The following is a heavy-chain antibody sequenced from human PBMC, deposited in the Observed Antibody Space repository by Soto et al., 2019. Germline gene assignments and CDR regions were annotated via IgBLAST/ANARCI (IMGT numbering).Heavy chain of an antibody. CDR3: AKDSPIFWRGEGYYGMDV. J-gene: IGHJ6*02. CDR2: ISVANGNT. V-gene: IGHV1-3*01. Sequence: ASVKVSCKTPGYIFTRYNIHWVRQAPGQRLEWMAWISVANGNTRYAQKFQDRVTMTTDTSRSTAYMELRSLRSDDTAVYYCAKDSPIFWRGEGYYGMDVWGQGTTVTVSS. CDR1: GYIFTRYN. D-gene: IGHD3-9*01.